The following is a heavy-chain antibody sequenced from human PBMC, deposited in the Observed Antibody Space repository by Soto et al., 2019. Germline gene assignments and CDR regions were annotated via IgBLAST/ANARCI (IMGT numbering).Heavy chain of an antibody. V-gene: IGHV3-30*18. CDR2: ISYDGSNK. CDR3: AKDHRHDYVWGSYHDA. CDR1: GFTVSSNY. D-gene: IGHD3-16*02. J-gene: IGHJ5*02. Sequence: PGGSLRLSCAASGFTVSSNYMSWVRQAPGKGLEWVAVISYDGSNKYYADSVRGRFTISRDNSKNTLYLQMNSLRAEDTAVYYCAKDHRHDYVWGSYHDAWGQGTLVTVSS.